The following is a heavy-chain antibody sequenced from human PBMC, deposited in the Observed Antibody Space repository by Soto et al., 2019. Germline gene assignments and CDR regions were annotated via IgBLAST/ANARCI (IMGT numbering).Heavy chain of an antibody. D-gene: IGHD3-3*01. CDR1: GGSFSGYY. Sequence: SETLSLTCAVYGGSFSGYYWSWIRQPPGKGLEWIGEINHSGSTNYNPSLKSRVTISVDTSKNQFSLKLSSVTAADTAVYYCARGRVSPYYEFWSGYPYYFDYWGQGTLVTVS. J-gene: IGHJ4*02. CDR3: ARGRVSPYYEFWSGYPYYFDY. CDR2: INHSGST. V-gene: IGHV4-34*01.